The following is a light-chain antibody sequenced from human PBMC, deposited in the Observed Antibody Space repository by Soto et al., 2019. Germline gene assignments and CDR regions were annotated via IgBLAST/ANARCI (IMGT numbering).Light chain of an antibody. Sequence: EIVLTQSPDTLSLSPGERATLSCRASQSLSTTYLAWYHQKPGQAPRLLIYGASSRATGVPDRFSGRGSGTDFTLTISRLEPDDFAVYYCQHYGRSLTFGGGTKVEIK. CDR3: QHYGRSLT. J-gene: IGKJ4*01. CDR1: QSLSTTY. CDR2: GAS. V-gene: IGKV3-20*01.